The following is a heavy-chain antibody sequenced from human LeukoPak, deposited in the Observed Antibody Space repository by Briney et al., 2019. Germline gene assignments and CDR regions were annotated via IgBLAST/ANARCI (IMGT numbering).Heavy chain of an antibody. V-gene: IGHV3-23*01. J-gene: IGHJ5*02. CDR3: AKGYNWNPREGWFDP. CDR2: VSGSGDTT. Sequence: PGGSLRLSCAASGFTFSSYSMNWVRQAPGEGLEWVSGVSGSGDTTVYADSVKGRLTISRDNSKKTLYLQMSSLRAEDTAVYYCAKGYNWNPREGWFDPWGQGTLVTVSS. CDR1: GFTFSSYS. D-gene: IGHD1-20*01.